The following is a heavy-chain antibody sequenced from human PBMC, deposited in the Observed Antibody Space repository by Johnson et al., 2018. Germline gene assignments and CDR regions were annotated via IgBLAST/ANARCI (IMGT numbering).Heavy chain of an antibody. CDR3: AKDVRYDILTGPEY. D-gene: IGHD3-9*01. Sequence: QVQLVQSGGGVVQPGRSLRLSCAASGFAFSSYGMHWVRQAPGKGLEWVAVISFDGINQYYADSVKGRFTISRDNSRNTLYLQMNSLNAEDTAIYYCAKDVRYDILTGPEYWGQGTLVTVSS. J-gene: IGHJ4*02. CDR2: ISFDGINQ. V-gene: IGHV3-30*18. CDR1: GFAFSSYG.